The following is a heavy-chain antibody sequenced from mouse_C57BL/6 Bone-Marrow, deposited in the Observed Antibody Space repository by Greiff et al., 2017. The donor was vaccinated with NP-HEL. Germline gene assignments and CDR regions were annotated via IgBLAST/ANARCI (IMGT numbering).Heavy chain of an antibody. Sequence: QVQLQQPGAELVMPGASVKLSCKASGYTFTSYWMHWVKQRPGQGLEWIGEIDPSDSYTNYIQKFKGKSTLTVDKSSSTAYMQLSSLTSEDSAVYYCAREGYYYGSSAWFAYWGQGNLVTVSA. CDR3: AREGYYYGSSAWFAY. J-gene: IGHJ3*01. CDR2: IDPSDSYT. CDR1: GYTFTSYW. V-gene: IGHV1-69*01. D-gene: IGHD1-1*01.